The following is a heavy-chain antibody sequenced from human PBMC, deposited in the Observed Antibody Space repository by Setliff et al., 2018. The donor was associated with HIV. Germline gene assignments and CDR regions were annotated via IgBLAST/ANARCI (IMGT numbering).Heavy chain of an antibody. J-gene: IGHJ4*02. Sequence: GGSLRLSCAASGFSFRTYAMSWVRQAPGKGLEWVSAISGSGGSTYYADSVKGRFTISRDNSKNTLDLQMNSLRAEDTAVYYCAKGRHLLYYFDYWGQGTLVTVSS. V-gene: IGHV3-23*01. CDR3: AKGRHLLYYFDY. CDR1: GFSFRTYA. CDR2: ISGSGGST. D-gene: IGHD1-26*01.